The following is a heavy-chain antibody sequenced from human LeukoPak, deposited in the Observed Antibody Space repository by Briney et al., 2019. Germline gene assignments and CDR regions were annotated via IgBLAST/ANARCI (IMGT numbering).Heavy chain of an antibody. CDR2: IYYSGST. CDR1: GGSISSGGYY. J-gene: IGHJ6*02. Sequence: SETLSLTCTVSGGSISSGGYYWSWIRQHPGKGLEWIGYIYYSGSTNYNPSLKSRVTISVDTSKNQFSLKLSSVTAADTAVYYCARDRVAVAGTGYGMDVWGQGTTVTVSS. D-gene: IGHD6-19*01. CDR3: ARDRVAVAGTGYGMDV. V-gene: IGHV4-61*08.